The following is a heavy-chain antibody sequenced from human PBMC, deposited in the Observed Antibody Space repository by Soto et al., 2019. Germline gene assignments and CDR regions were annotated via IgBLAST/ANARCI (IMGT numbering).Heavy chain of an antibody. V-gene: IGHV1-69*13. D-gene: IGHD5-18*01. Sequence: GASVKVSCKASGGTFSSYAISGVRQAPGQGLEWMGGINPIFGTANYAQKFQGRVKITADESTSTAYMELSSLRSEDTAVYYCARGIGTAMVTLDYWGQGTLVTVSS. CDR3: ARGIGTAMVTLDY. J-gene: IGHJ4*02. CDR2: INPIFGTA. CDR1: GGTFSSYA.